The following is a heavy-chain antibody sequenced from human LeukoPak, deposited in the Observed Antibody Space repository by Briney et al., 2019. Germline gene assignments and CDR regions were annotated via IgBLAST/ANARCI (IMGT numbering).Heavy chain of an antibody. D-gene: IGHD3-10*01. V-gene: IGHV4-61*01. Sequence: SSETLSLTCTVSGDSVRSDSSHWSWIRQPPGKGLEWIGYIHYNGSTNYNPSLKSRVTISLDKSKNQFSLELSSVTAADTAVYYCARNRGWYATDVWGQGTTVTVSS. J-gene: IGHJ6*02. CDR1: GDSVRSDSSH. CDR3: ARNRGWYATDV. CDR2: IHYNGST.